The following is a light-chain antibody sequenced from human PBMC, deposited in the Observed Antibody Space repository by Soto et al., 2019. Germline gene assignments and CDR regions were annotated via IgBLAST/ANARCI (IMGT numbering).Light chain of an antibody. CDR2: EVS. CDR1: SSDVGSYNL. CDR3: CSYAGSRTHVL. J-gene: IGLJ2*01. Sequence: QAVVTQPASVSGSPGQSITISCIGTSSDVGSYNLVSWYQQHPGKAPKVLIYEVSERPSGVSNRFSGSKSGNTASLTISGLQAEDKAEYYCCSYAGSRTHVLFGGGTKLTVL. V-gene: IGLV2-23*02.